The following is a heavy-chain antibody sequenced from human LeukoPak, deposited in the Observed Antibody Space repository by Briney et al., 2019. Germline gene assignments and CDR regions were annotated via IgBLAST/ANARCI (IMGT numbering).Heavy chain of an antibody. CDR2: IKQDGSEK. J-gene: IGHJ4*02. Sequence: GGSLRLSCAASGFTFSSYWMSWVRQAPGKGLEWVANIKQDGSEKYYVDSVKGRFTISRDNAKNSLYLQMNSLRAEDTAVYYCARAGITIFGVVGDYFDYWGQGTLVTVSS. CDR1: GFTFSSYW. D-gene: IGHD3-3*01. V-gene: IGHV3-7*01. CDR3: ARAGITIFGVVGDYFDY.